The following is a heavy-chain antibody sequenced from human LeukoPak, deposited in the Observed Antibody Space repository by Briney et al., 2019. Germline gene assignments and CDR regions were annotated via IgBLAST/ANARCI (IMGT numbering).Heavy chain of an antibody. CDR3: AKARAVARVRAY. Sequence: GGSLRLSCAASGFTFSSYGIHCVRQAPGKGLEWVAFIRNDGSNKYYADSENGRFTISRDNYKNTLYLQMISLRAEDRAVYYCAKARAVARVRAYWGQGTLVTVSS. V-gene: IGHV3-30*02. CDR1: GFTFSSYG. CDR2: IRNDGSNK. J-gene: IGHJ4*02. D-gene: IGHD6-19*01.